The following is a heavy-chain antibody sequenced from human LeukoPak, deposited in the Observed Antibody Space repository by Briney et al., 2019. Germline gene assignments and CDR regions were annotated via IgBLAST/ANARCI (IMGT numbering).Heavy chain of an antibody. CDR1: GGSIISSDYY. CDR2: LYHSGTT. V-gene: IGHV4-39*07. D-gene: IGHD2-15*01. CDR3: ASSTCSGGSCYVHFDY. J-gene: IGHJ4*02. Sequence: SETLSLTCSVSGGSIISSDYYWGWIRQPPGQALEWIGNLYHSGTTYYNPSLKSRVTISVDTSKNQFSLKLSSVTAADTAVYYCASSTCSGGSCYVHFDYWGQGTLVTVSS.